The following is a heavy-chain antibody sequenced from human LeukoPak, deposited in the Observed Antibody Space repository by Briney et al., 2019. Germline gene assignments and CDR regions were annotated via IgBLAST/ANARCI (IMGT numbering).Heavy chain of an antibody. D-gene: IGHD2-8*01. V-gene: IGHV4-31*03. Sequence: PSQTLSLTCTVSGGSISSGGYYWSWIRQHPGKGLEWIGYIYYSGSTYSNPSLKSRVTISVDTSKNQFSLKLSSVTAADTAVYYCARDRVGLTYYGMDVWGQGTTVTVSS. CDR3: ARDRVGLTYYGMDV. J-gene: IGHJ6*02. CDR2: IYYSGST. CDR1: GGSISSGGYY.